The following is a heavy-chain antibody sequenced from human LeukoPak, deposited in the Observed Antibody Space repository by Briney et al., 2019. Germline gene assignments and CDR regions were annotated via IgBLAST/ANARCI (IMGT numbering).Heavy chain of an antibody. D-gene: IGHD3-10*01. Sequence: PSETLSLTCTVSGGSISSYYWSWIRQPAGKGLEWIWRIYTSGSTNYNPSVKGRVTISVDKSKNQFSLKLSSVTAADTAVYYCARARVSSDYGSVWFDPWGQGTLVTLPS. CDR3: ARARVSSDYGSVWFDP. V-gene: IGHV4-4*07. J-gene: IGHJ5*02. CDR2: IYTSGST. CDR1: GGSISSYY.